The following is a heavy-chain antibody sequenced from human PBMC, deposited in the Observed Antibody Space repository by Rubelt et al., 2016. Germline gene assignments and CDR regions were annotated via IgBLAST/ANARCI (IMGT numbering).Heavy chain of an antibody. CDR1: GGSFSRNA. CDR2: SIPIFTVT. V-gene: IGHV1-69*01. Sequence: QVQLVQSGAEVKKPGSSVTVSCKASGGSFSRNAISWVRQAPGQGLEWMGGSIPIFTVTNYAQKFQGRVTVTADESTNTVYMDMSSLTSEDTAVYFCAREAGFSGYYEFESWGQGTPVTVSS. D-gene: IGHD5-12*01. J-gene: IGHJ4*02. CDR3: AREAGFSGYYEFES.